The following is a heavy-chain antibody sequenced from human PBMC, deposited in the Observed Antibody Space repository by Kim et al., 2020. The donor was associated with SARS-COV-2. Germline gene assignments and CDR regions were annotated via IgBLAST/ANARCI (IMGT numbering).Heavy chain of an antibody. CDR1: GFTFSSYA. V-gene: IGHV3-23*01. D-gene: IGHD3-10*01. Sequence: GGSLRLSCAASGFTFSSYAMSWVRQAPGKGLEWVSSISGDSGKSYYANSVKGRFTISRDNPKSTLYLQMDTLRAEDTAVYYCAKITDRFSAGSVYWGQGTLVTVSS. CDR3: AKITDRFSAGSVY. J-gene: IGHJ4*02. CDR2: ISGDSGKS.